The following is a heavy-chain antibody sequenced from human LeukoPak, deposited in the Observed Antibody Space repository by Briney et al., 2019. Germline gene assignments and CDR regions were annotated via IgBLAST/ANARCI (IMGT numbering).Heavy chain of an antibody. CDR1: GSTFNSYA. CDR3: ARHRSSWLIDY. V-gene: IGHV3-23*01. CDR2: ISDSGGNT. J-gene: IGHJ4*02. D-gene: IGHD6-6*01. Sequence: GGSLRLSCAASGSTFNSYAMSWVRQAPWERLQWVSGISDSGGNTYYADSVRGRFTISRDNSKNTLYLQMNSLRAEDTAVYYCARHRSSWLIDYWGQGTLVTVSS.